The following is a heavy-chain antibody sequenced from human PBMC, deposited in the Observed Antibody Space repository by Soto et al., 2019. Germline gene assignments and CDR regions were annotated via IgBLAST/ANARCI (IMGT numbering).Heavy chain of an antibody. CDR2: IYSGGSP. CDR3: AKEVNDDPGWFDP. D-gene: IGHD1-1*01. Sequence: EVQLVGTGGGLIQPGGSLRLSCAASGFTVSSNYMSWVRQAPGKGLEWVSVIYSGGSPYYADSVKGRFTISRDNSKNTLYLQMNSLRAEDTAVYYCAKEVNDDPGWFDPWGQGTLVTVSS. J-gene: IGHJ5*02. V-gene: IGHV3-53*02. CDR1: GFTVSSNY.